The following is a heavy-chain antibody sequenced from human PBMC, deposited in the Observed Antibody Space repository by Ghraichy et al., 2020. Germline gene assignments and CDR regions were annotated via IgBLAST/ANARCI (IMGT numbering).Heavy chain of an antibody. J-gene: IGHJ4*02. CDR3: ARARLLYYYDSSGYDYFDY. V-gene: IGHV4-4*07. Sequence: SETLSLTCTVSGGSISSYYWSWIRQPAGKGLEWIGRIYTSGSTNYNPSLKSRVTMSVDTSKNQFSLKLSSVTAADTAVYYCARARLLYYYDSSGYDYFDYWGQGTLVTVSS. D-gene: IGHD3-22*01. CDR2: IYTSGST. CDR1: GGSISSYY.